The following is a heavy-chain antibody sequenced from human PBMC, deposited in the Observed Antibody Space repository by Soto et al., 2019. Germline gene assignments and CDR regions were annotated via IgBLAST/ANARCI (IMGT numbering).Heavy chain of an antibody. CDR3: ARDPGSGSYYGWFDP. CDR2: IYYSGST. J-gene: IGHJ5*02. Sequence: SETLSLTCTVSGGSISRYYWNWIRQPPGKGLEWIGYIYYSGSTNYNPSHKSRVTISVDTSKNQFSLKLSSVTAADTAVYYCARDPGSGSYYGWFDPWGQGTLVTVSS. D-gene: IGHD3-10*01. V-gene: IGHV4-59*01. CDR1: GGSISRYY.